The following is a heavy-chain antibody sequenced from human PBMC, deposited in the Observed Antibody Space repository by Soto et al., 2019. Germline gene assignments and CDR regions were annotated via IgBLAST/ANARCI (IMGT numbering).Heavy chain of an antibody. V-gene: IGHV3-33*01. CDR1: GYTFSSYG. Sequence: GGSLRLSCAASGYTFSSYGMHWVRQAPGKGLEWVAVIWYDGSNKYYADSVKGRFTISRDNSKNTLYLQMNSLRAEDTAVYYCARENWNYPYFDYWGQGTLVTVSS. J-gene: IGHJ4*02. CDR2: IWYDGSNK. D-gene: IGHD1-7*01. CDR3: ARENWNYPYFDY.